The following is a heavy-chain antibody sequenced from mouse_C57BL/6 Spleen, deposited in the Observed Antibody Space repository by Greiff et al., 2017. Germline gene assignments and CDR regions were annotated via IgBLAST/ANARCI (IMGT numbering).Heavy chain of an antibody. V-gene: IGHV5-4*01. J-gene: IGHJ1*03. CDR1: GFTFSSYA. CDR3: ARGGNWYFDV. Sequence: EVQRVESGGGLVKPGGSLKLSCAASGFTFSSYAMSWVRQTPEKRLEWVATISDGGGYTYYPDNVKGRFTISRDNAKNNLYLQMSHLKSEDTAMYYCARGGNWYFDVWGTGTTVTVSS. CDR2: ISDGGGYT.